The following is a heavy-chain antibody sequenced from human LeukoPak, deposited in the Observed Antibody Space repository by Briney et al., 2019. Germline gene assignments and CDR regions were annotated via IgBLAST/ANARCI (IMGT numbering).Heavy chain of an antibody. CDR2: INTDGTVT. CDR3: ATKQWLAPPPDS. CDR1: GVTFSKYW. Sequence: PGGSLRLSCAASGVTFSKYWMLWGRQAPGKGLESVSRINTDGTVTTYADSVKGRFTVSRDNADNTMFLQMNSVRDEDTAVYYCATKQWLAPPPDSWGQGTPVTVSS. D-gene: IGHD6-19*01. J-gene: IGHJ4*02. V-gene: IGHV3-74*01.